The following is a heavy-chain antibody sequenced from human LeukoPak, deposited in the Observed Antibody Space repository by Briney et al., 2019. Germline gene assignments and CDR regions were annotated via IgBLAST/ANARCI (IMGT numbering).Heavy chain of an antibody. CDR2: IIPIFGTA. CDR3: ARVGGYGVFDY. J-gene: IGHJ4*02. V-gene: IGHV1-69*13. D-gene: IGHD5-12*01. CDR1: GGTFSSYA. Sequence: SVKVSCRAPGGTFSSYAISWVRQAPGQGLEWMGGIIPIFGTANYAQKFQGRVTITADESTSTAYMELSSLRPEDTAVYYCARVGGYGVFDYWGQGTLVTVSS.